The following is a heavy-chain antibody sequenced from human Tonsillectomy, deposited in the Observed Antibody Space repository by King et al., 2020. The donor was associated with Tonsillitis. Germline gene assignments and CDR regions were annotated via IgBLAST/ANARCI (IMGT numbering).Heavy chain of an antibody. J-gene: IGHJ3*02. CDR2: IKQDGSEK. V-gene: IGHV3-7*01. CDR3: ARAGDCYDSSGRDAFDI. Sequence: QLVQSGGGLVQPGGSLRLSCAASGFTFSSYWMSWVRQAPGKGLEWVANIKQDGSEKYYVDSVKGRFTISRDNAKNSLYLQMNSLRAEDTAVYYCARAGDCYDSSGRDAFDIWGQGTMVTVSS. CDR1: GFTFSSYW. D-gene: IGHD3-22*01.